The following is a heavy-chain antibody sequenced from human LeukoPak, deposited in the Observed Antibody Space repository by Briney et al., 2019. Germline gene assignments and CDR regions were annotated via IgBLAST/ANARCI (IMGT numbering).Heavy chain of an antibody. D-gene: IGHD3-10*01. V-gene: IGHV4-30-2*01. CDR1: GVSLSSGDYS. J-gene: IGHJ4*02. Sequence: SETLSLTCAVSGVSLSSGDYSWSWIRQPPGKGLEWIGYIYSSGNTLYNPSLSSRATISLDRSKNQFSLRLSSVTAADTAVYYCAADYGSGSYRFDYWGQGTLVSVSA. CDR3: AADYGSGSYRFDY. CDR2: IYSSGNT.